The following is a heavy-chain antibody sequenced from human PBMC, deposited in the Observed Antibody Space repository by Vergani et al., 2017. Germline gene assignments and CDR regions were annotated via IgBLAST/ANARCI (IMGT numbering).Heavy chain of an antibody. Sequence: QVQLVQSGAEVKKPGSSVKVSCQASGGTFSSYAISWVRQAPGQGLEWMGGIIPIFGTANYAQNFQGGVTITADKSTSTAYMELSSLRSEDPALYYCARGPRKQPGGYFDYWGQGTLVTVSS. CDR1: GGTFSSYA. D-gene: IGHD6-13*01. V-gene: IGHV1-69*06. CDR2: IIPIFGTA. J-gene: IGHJ4*02. CDR3: ARGPRKQPGGYFDY.